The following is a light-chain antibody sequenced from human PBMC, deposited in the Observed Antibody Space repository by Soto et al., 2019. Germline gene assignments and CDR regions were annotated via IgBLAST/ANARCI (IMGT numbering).Light chain of an antibody. CDR2: SAS. Sequence: IVMTQSPATLSVSPGERVTLSCRASQSVSSNLAWYQQKPGQAPRLLIYSASTRATGIPTRFRGSGSGTEFTLAITSLQSEDFAVYFCQQYVIWPPTFTFGQGTKLEIK. J-gene: IGKJ2*01. CDR3: QQYVIWPPTFT. CDR1: QSVSSN. V-gene: IGKV3-15*01.